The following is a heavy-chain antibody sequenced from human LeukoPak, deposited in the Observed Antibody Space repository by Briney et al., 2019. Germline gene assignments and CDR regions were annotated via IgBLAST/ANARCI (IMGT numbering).Heavy chain of an antibody. J-gene: IGHJ4*02. CDR3: ARGGVYSTSAVDY. D-gene: IGHD6-6*01. CDR1: GFTFSTYW. V-gene: IGHV3-74*01. CDR2: INSDGSST. Sequence: GGSLRLSCAASGFTFSTYWMHWVRQAPGKGLVWVSRINSDGSSTIYADSVKGRFTISRDNAKNTLYLQMNSLRVDDTAVYYCARGGVYSTSAVDYWGQGTLVTVSS.